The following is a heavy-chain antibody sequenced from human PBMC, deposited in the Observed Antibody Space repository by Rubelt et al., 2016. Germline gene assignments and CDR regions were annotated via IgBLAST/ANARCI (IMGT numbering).Heavy chain of an antibody. V-gene: IGHV3-23*01. CDR2: IGDSGRTT. CDR3: ASAQLGDYYYGMDV. J-gene: IGHJ6*02. Sequence: GGGLIQPGGSLRLSCAASGFTFSIFGMSWVRQAPGKGLEWVSFIGDSGRTTYYADSVKGRFTISRDNSENTLHLQMNSLRAEDTAVYYCASAQLGDYYYGMDVWGQGTTVTVSS. CDR1: GFTFSIFG. D-gene: IGHD6-6*01.